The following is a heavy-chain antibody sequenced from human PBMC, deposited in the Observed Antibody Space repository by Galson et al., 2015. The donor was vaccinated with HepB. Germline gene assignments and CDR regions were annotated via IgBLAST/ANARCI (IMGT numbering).Heavy chain of an antibody. CDR2: IWYDGSNK. D-gene: IGHD2-15*01. Sequence: SLRLSCAASGFTFSSYGMHWVRQAPGKGLEWVAVIWYDGSNKYYADSVKGRFTISRDNSKNTLYLQMNSLRAEDTAVYYCARSQGGYCSGGSCYGHDYWGQGTLVTVSS. CDR1: GFTFSSYG. CDR3: ARSQGGYCSGGSCYGHDY. V-gene: IGHV3-33*01. J-gene: IGHJ4*02.